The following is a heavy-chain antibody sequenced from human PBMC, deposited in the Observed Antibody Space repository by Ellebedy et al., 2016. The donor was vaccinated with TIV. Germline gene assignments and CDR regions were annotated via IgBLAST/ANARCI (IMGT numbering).Heavy chain of an antibody. Sequence: SETLSLTCTVSGGSIGRSSSYWGWIRQPPQTGLEWIGSIYYSGSTYYNPSLKSRVTISVDTSKNQFSLKLSSVTAADTAVYYCARHLLHPNLRLGELSLNWYFDLWGRGTLVTVSS. CDR3: ARHLLHPNLRLGELSLNWYFDL. J-gene: IGHJ2*01. CDR2: IYYSGST. CDR1: GGSIGRSSSY. D-gene: IGHD3-16*02. V-gene: IGHV4-39*01.